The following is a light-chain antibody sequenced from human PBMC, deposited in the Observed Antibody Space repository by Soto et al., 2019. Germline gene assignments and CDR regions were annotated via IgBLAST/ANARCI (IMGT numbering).Light chain of an antibody. V-gene: IGKV3-15*01. Sequence: EIGMTQSPATLYVSPGVRATLSCRAIQSVSCNLSWYQQNPGQAPRLLIYGASTRATGIPAMFSGSRSGTAFTLTTISLQSADFAVYSCHQYHNLPHTFDQETTLEIK. CDR2: GAS. CDR3: HQYHNLPHT. CDR1: QSVSCN. J-gene: IGKJ2*01.